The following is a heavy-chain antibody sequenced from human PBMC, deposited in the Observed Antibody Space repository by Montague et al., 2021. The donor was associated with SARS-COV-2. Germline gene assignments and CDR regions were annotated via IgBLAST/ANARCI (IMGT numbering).Heavy chain of an antibody. CDR3: ARDGRFGELDY. D-gene: IGHD3-10*01. V-gene: IGHV3-23*01. Sequence: SLRLSCAASGFTFSSYAMSWVRQASGKGLEWVSVIDDNTYYADSVKGRFTISRDNAKNSLYLQMNSLRAEDTAVYYCARDGRFGELDYWGQGTLVTVST. CDR2: IDDNT. J-gene: IGHJ4*02. CDR1: GFTFSSYA.